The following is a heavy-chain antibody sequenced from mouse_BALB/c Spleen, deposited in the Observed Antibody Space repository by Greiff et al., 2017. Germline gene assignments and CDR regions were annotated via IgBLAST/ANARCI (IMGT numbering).Heavy chain of an antibody. Sequence: EVKLMESGAELVKPGASVKLSCTASGFNIKDTYMHWVKQRPEQGLEWIGRIDPANGNTKYDPKFQGKATITADTSSNTAYLQLSSLTSEDTAVYYCARSDGYYGYYAMDYWGQGTSVTVSS. J-gene: IGHJ4*01. CDR1: GFNIKDTY. V-gene: IGHV14-3*02. CDR2: IDPANGNT. D-gene: IGHD2-3*01. CDR3: ARSDGYYGYYAMDY.